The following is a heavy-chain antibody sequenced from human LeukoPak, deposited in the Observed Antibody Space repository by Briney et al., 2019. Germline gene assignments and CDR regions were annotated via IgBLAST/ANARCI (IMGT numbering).Heavy chain of an antibody. CDR2: IMPIFGTA. D-gene: IGHD2-2*01. CDR3: ALIVVVPAAQRYYYYYGMDV. CDR1: GGTFSSYA. V-gene: IGHV1-69*13. Sequence: SVTVSCTASGGTFSSYAISWVRQAPGQGLEWMGGIMPIFGTANYAQKFQGRVTITADESTSTAYMELSSLRSEDTAVYYCALIVVVPAAQRYYYYYGMDVWGQGTTVTVSS. J-gene: IGHJ6*02.